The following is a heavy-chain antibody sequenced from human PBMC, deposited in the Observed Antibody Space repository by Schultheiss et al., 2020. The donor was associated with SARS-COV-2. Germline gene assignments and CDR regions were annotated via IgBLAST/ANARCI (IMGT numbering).Heavy chain of an antibody. V-gene: IGHV2-5*02. D-gene: IGHD4-11*01. CDR1: GFSLNTREVG. CDR3: GHSERAYSWPVVY. CDR2: IYWDDDK. Sequence: SGPTLVKPTQTLTLTCTFSGFSLNTREVGVTWIRQPPGAPLEWLALIYWDDDKRYSPSLRGRLTITKDTSKNQVVLTMANMDHVDTATYYCGHSERAYSWPVVYWGQGTLVTVSS. J-gene: IGHJ4*02.